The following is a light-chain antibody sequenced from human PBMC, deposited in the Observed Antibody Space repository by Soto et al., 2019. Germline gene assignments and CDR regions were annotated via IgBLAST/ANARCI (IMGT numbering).Light chain of an antibody. Sequence: QSALTQPPSVSAAPGQKVTISCSGSGSNIGKNFVSWYQQLPGTAPKLLIYDNNKRPSTIPDRCSGSKSGTSATLCITGLQTGDEADDYCGTWDSSLSAVVFGGGTQLTVL. CDR2: DNN. CDR1: GSNIGKNF. V-gene: IGLV1-51*01. J-gene: IGLJ2*01. CDR3: GTWDSSLSAVV.